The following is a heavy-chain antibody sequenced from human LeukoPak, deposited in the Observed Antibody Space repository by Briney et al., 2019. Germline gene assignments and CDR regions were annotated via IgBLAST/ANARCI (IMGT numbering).Heavy chain of an antibody. CDR1: GFTFSSYA. J-gene: IGHJ4*02. D-gene: IGHD6-19*01. CDR2: ISYDGSNK. Sequence: GRSLRLSCAASGFTFSSYAMHWVRQAPGKGLEWVAVISYDGSNKYYADSVKGRFTISRDNSKNTLYLQMNSLRAEDTAVYYCARESVAFSSGWYAGDYWGQATLVTVSS. CDR3: ARESVAFSSGWYAGDY. V-gene: IGHV3-30*04.